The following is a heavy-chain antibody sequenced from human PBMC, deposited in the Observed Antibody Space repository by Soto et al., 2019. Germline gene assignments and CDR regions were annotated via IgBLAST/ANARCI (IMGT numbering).Heavy chain of an antibody. J-gene: IGHJ6*02. D-gene: IGHD3-10*01. CDR3: ARATMVRGVIGSYYYYYGMDV. CDR1: GYIFTDYY. V-gene: IGHV1-2*04. Sequence: ASVKVSCKASGYIFTDYYMHWVRQAPGQELGWMGRINPNSGGTNYAQKFQGWVTMTRDTSISTAYMELSRLRSDDTAVYYCARATMVRGVIGSYYYYYGMDVWGQGTTVTVSS. CDR2: INPNSGGT.